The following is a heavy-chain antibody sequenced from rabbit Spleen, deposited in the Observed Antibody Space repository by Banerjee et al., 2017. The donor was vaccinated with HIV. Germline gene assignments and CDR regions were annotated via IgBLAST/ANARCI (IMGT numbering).Heavy chain of an antibody. D-gene: IGHD4-1*01. CDR2: ISAGSSRI. J-gene: IGHJ4*01. CDR3: ARAPNSGVGWAANL. Sequence: QSLEESGGDLVKPGASLTLTCTASGFSFSSSYYMCWVRQAPGKGLEWIACISAGSSRIDYASWAKGRFTISKTSSTTVTLQMTSLIAADTATYFCARAPNSGVGWAANLWGQGTLVTVS. V-gene: IGHV1S40*01. CDR1: GFSFSSSYY.